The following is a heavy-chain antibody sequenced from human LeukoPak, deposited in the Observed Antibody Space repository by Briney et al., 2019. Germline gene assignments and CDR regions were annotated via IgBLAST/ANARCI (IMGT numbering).Heavy chain of an antibody. CDR1: GGSISSYY. J-gene: IGHJ3*02. D-gene: IGHD6-19*01. V-gene: IGHV4-4*07. CDR3: ARGISSGWYGAFDI. Sequence: SETLSLTCTVSGGSISSYYWSWIRQPAGKGLEWIGRIYTSGSTNYNPSLKSRVTMSVDTSKNQFSLKLSSVTAADTAVYYCARGISSGWYGAFDIWGRGTMVTVSS. CDR2: IYTSGST.